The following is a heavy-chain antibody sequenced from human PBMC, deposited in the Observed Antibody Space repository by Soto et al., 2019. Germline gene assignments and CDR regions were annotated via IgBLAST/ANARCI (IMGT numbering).Heavy chain of an antibody. D-gene: IGHD3-9*01. CDR2: ISWNSGSI. Sequence: SLRGSGTASGFTFDDYAMHWVRQAPGKGLEWVSGISWNSGSIGYADSVKGRFTISRDNAKNSLYLQMNSLRAEDTALYYCAKDIAAYDSTFDYWGQGTPVTVYS. J-gene: IGHJ4*02. CDR1: GFTFDDYA. V-gene: IGHV3-9*01. CDR3: AKDIAAYDSTFDY.